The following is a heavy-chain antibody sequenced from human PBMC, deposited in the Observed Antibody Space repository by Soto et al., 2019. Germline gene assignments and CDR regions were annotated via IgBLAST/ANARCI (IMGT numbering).Heavy chain of an antibody. Sequence: EVQLVESGGGLAQPGGSLRLSCAASGFIFSRYYMHWVRQAPGKGLVWVSRINSDASSTDYADSVRGRFTISRDNAKNTLYLQMNSLRADDTAVYYFARDCGGTCSSAFDPWGQGTLVTVSS. D-gene: IGHD2-2*01. J-gene: IGHJ5*02. CDR3: ARDCGGTCSSAFDP. CDR1: GFIFSRYY. CDR2: INSDASST. V-gene: IGHV3-74*01.